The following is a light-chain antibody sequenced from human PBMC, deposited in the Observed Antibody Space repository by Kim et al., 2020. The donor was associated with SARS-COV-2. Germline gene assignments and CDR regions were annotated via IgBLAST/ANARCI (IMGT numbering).Light chain of an antibody. V-gene: IGLV3-1*01. J-gene: IGLJ3*02. CDR2: QDT. CDR1: GLGDKF. CDR3: QAWDSSAGV. Sequence: SYELTQPPSVSVSPGQTASITCAGSGLGDKFAFWYQQKPGQSPVLVIYQDTRRPSGIPERFSGSNSGNTATLTISGTQAVDEADYYCQAWDSSAGVFGGGTKLTVL.